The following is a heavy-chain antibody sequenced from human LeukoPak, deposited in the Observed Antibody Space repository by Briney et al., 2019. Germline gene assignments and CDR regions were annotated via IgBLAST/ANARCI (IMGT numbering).Heavy chain of an antibody. J-gene: IGHJ4*02. CDR1: GYSFTSYW. CDR3: ARLEQLVFRSRPFDY. D-gene: IGHD6-13*01. CDR2: IYPGDSDT. V-gene: IGHV5-51*01. Sequence: GESLKISCKGSGYSFTSYWIGWGRQMPGKGLEWMGIIYPGDSDTRYSPSFQGQVTISADKSISTAYLQWSSLEASDTAMYYCARLEQLVFRSRPFDYWGQGTLVTVSS.